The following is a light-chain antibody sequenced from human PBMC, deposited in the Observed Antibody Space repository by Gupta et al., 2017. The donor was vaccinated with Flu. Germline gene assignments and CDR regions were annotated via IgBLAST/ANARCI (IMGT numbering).Light chain of an antibody. CDR1: SGSVSTSFY. V-gene: IGLV8-61*01. CDR3: VLYLGSGTWV. CDR2: NTN. J-gene: IGLJ3*02. Sequence: QTVVTQEPSFSVSPGGTVTLTCGLSSGSVSTSFYPSWYQQTPGQTPRTLIYNTNTRSYGVPDRFSGSILGIKAALTITGAQAEDESDYYCVLYLGSGTWVFGGGTKLTVL.